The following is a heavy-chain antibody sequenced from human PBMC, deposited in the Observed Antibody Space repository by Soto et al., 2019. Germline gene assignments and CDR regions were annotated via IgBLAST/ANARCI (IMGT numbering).Heavy chain of an antibody. CDR1: GFSLSTGGVG. CDR3: VHSRCGGDCRRSYSAHYYYGIDV. V-gene: IGHV2-5*02. J-gene: IGHJ6*02. D-gene: IGHD2-21*02. CDR2: IYWDNDK. Sequence: QITLKESGPTLVKPTQTLTLTCTFSGFSLSTGGVGVGWIRQPPGKALEWLALIYWDNDKRYSPSLRSRLTVTQDTSKHQVVLTMTNMDPVDTATYYCVHSRCGGDCRRSYSAHYYYGIDVWGQGNPVTVFS.